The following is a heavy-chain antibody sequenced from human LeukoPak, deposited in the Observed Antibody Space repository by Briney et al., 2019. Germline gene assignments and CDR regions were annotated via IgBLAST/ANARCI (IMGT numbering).Heavy chain of an antibody. Sequence: GGSLRLSCAASGFIFSSYWMTWVRQAPGKGLEWVANIKQAGSENSYVDSVKGRFTISRDNSKNTLYLQMNSLRAEDTAVYYCAKDQQLGFDYWGQGTLVTVSS. CDR1: GFIFSSYW. J-gene: IGHJ4*02. V-gene: IGHV3-7*01. CDR2: IKQAGSEN. D-gene: IGHD6-13*01. CDR3: AKDQQLGFDY.